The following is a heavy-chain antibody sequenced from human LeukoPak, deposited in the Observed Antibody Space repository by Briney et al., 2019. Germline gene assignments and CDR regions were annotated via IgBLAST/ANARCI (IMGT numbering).Heavy chain of an antibody. Sequence: GGSPRLSCAASGFTFSSYAVNWVRQAPGKGLEWVSVFGGSGDSTYYADSVKGRFTISRDNSKNTLYLQMNSLRAEETAVYYCAKGGNYYGSRTYIYYNYYMDVWGKGTTVTVSS. V-gene: IGHV3-23*01. J-gene: IGHJ6*03. D-gene: IGHD3-10*01. CDR3: AKGGNYYGSRTYIYYNYYMDV. CDR2: FGGSGDST. CDR1: GFTFSSYA.